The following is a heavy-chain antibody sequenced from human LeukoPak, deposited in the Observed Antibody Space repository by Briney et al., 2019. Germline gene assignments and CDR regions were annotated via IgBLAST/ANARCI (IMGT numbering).Heavy chain of an antibody. CDR2: IIPIFGTA. J-gene: IGHJ4*02. CDR1: GGTFSSYA. D-gene: IGHD3-10*01. CDR3: ARSYYGSGSYHPFDY. V-gene: IGHV1-69*06. Sequence: ASVKVSCKASGGTFSSYAISWVRQAPGQGLEWMGGIIPIFGTANYAQKFQGRVTITADKSTSAAYMELSSLRSGDTAVYYCARSYYGSGSYHPFDYWGQGTLVTVSS.